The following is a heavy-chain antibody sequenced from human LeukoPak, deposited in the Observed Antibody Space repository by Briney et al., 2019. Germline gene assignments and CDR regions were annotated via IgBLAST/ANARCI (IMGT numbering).Heavy chain of an antibody. CDR1: GRSISSGSYY. J-gene: IGHJ4*02. Sequence: SETLSLTCTVSGRSISSGSYYWRWIREPAGKGLEWIGRIHTSGSTNYNPSLKSRVTISVDTSKNQFSLKLSSVTAADTAVYYCARDFWSSSSDYWGQGTLVTVSS. CDR3: ARDFWSSSSDY. D-gene: IGHD6-6*01. CDR2: IHTSGST. V-gene: IGHV4-61*02.